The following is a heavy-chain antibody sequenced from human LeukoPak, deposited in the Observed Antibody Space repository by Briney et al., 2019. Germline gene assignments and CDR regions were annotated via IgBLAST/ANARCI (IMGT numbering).Heavy chain of an antibody. J-gene: IGHJ4*02. CDR3: AGSGWYSNYFDY. CDR1: GYTFTGYY. CDR2: INPNSGGT. Sequence: ASVKVSCTASGYTFTGYYMHWVRQAPGQGLEWMGWINPNSGGTNYAQKFQGRVTMTRDTSISTAYMELSRLRSDDTAVYYCAGSGWYSNYFDYWGQGTLVTVSS. D-gene: IGHD6-19*01. V-gene: IGHV1-2*02.